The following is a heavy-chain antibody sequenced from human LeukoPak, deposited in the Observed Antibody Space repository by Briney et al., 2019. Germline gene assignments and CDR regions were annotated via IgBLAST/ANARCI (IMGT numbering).Heavy chain of an antibody. CDR1: GFTFSSYW. CDR3: AKRRDYVDD. Sequence: GGSLRLSCAVSGFTFSSYWMTWVRQVPGKGLQWVANINQDGREKYYMDSVKGRLNISRDNTENSVFLQLTSLSPEDTGIYFCAKRRDYVDDWGQGTLVAVSS. V-gene: IGHV3-7*01. CDR2: INQDGREK. J-gene: IGHJ4*02.